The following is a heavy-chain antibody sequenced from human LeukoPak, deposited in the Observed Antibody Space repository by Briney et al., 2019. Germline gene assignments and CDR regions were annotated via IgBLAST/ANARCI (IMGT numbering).Heavy chain of an antibody. Sequence: PGGSLRLSCTASGFTFTTYWMTWVRQAPGKGLEWVASIMQDGSETYYVDSVKGRFTISRDNAKNSLYLQMNSLRAEDTAVYFCARSRYCSGGSCYSDYWGQGTLVTVSS. CDR1: GFTFTTYW. V-gene: IGHV3-7*01. J-gene: IGHJ4*02. CDR3: ARSRYCSGGSCYSDY. CDR2: IMQDGSET. D-gene: IGHD2-15*01.